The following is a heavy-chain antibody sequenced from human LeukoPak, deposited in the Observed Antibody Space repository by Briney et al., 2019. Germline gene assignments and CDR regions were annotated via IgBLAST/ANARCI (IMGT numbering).Heavy chain of an antibody. J-gene: IGHJ6*02. D-gene: IGHD3-3*01. CDR3: VTDPFRGLESYYYYGRDV. Sequence: PGGSLRLSRSAASFTFYSYAMHWVRQAPGKGLEYVSAISSNGGSTYYADSVKGRFTISRDNSKNTLYLQMSSLRAEDTAVYYCVTDPFRGLESYYYYGRDVWGQGTTVTVSS. CDR2: ISSNGGST. CDR1: SFTFYSYA. V-gene: IGHV3-64D*06.